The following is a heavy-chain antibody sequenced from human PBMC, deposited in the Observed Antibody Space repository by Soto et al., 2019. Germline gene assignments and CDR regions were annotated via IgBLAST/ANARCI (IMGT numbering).Heavy chain of an antibody. V-gene: IGHV3-15*07. Sequence: EVQLVQSGGGLVKPGESLRLPCVGNGLLLSNAWMNWVRQAPGRGLEWVGRIKSEPHGGTTDHSAPVRGRFTISRDASENTLYLQMNSLKTEDTAVYYCTTGITADQYWGQGALVTVSS. CDR3: TTGITADQY. J-gene: IGHJ4*02. CDR2: IKSEPHGGTT. D-gene: IGHD6-13*01. CDR1: GLLLSNAW.